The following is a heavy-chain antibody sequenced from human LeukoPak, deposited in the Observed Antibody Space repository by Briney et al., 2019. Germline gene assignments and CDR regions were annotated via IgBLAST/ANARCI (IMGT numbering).Heavy chain of an antibody. Sequence: ASVKVSCKASGYTFTGYYMHWVRQAPGQGLEWMGWINPNSGDTNYPQKFQGRVTMTRDTSSSAANMELSRLRYDDTAVYYCARGSGAAAPGQGANHYWGQGTLVTVSS. D-gene: IGHD6-13*01. CDR2: INPNSGDT. CDR3: ARGSGAAAPGQGANHY. CDR1: GYTFTGYY. V-gene: IGHV1-2*02. J-gene: IGHJ4*02.